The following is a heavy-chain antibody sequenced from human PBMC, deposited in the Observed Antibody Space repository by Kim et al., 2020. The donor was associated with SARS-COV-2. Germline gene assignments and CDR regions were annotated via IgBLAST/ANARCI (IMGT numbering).Heavy chain of an antibody. J-gene: IGHJ1*01. CDR1: GFTFSDCW. CDR2: IYTNGTYT. Sequence: GGSLRLSCAASGFTFSDCWMGWVRQAPGKGPEWVARIYTNGTYTLYADSVKGLFTIPRDNAKNTLYLHMNGLRADDTGVYYCSRASFWGEG. CDR3: SRASF. D-gene: IGHD6-6*01. V-gene: IGHV3-74*01.